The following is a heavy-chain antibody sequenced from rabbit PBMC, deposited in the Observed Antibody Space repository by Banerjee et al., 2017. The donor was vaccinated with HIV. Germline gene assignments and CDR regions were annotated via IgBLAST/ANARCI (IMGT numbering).Heavy chain of an antibody. CDR2: IHGGSSGNT. V-gene: IGHV1S45*01. D-gene: IGHD4-2*01. J-gene: IGHJ4*01. Sequence: QEHLEESGGDLVKPEGSLTLTCTASGFSFSGTHYMCWVRQAPGKGLEWIGGIHGGSSGNTYHANWAKGLFTCSKTSSTPVTLQMTTLTAADTSTHFCARRYGGSDYVTGDYFNLWGPVTLVTVS. CDR1: GFSFSGTHY. CDR3: ARRYGGSDYVTGDYFNL.